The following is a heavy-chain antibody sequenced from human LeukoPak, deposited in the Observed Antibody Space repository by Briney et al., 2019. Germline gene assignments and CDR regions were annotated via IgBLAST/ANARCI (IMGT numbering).Heavy chain of an antibody. J-gene: IGHJ4*02. Sequence: PGGSLRLSRAASGFTFSSYWMSWVRQAPGKGLEWVANIKQDGSEKYYVDSVKGRFTISRDNAKNSLYLQMNSLRAEDTAVYYCARDPKYCTNGVCYIGPDYWGQGTLVTVSS. CDR3: ARDPKYCTNGVCYIGPDY. CDR1: GFTFSSYW. D-gene: IGHD2-8*01. CDR2: IKQDGSEK. V-gene: IGHV3-7*03.